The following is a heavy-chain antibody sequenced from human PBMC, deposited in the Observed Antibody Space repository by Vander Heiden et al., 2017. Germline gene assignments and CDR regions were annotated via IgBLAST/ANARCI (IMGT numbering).Heavy chain of an antibody. J-gene: IGHJ6*02. D-gene: IGHD6-13*01. CDR2: ITPIFGTA. Sequence: QVQLVQSGAEVKKPGSSVKVSCKASGGTFSSYAISWVRQAPGQGLEWMGGITPIFGTANYAQKFQGRVTITADKSTSTAYMELSSLRSEDTAVYYCARDRGIAAAGAGYGMDVWGQGTTVTVSS. CDR1: GGTFSSYA. CDR3: ARDRGIAAAGAGYGMDV. V-gene: IGHV1-69*06.